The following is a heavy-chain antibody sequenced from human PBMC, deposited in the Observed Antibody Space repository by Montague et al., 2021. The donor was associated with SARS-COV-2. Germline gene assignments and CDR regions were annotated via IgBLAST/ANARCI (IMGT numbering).Heavy chain of an antibody. CDR1: GDSISSSSYF. D-gene: IGHD3-3*01. J-gene: IGHJ4*02. Sequence: SETRSLTCTVSGDSISSSSYFWGWIRQPPGQGLEWIWSINYSGSTYYYPSLKSSITISVSTSKNQFYLKLSSVTAADSAVYYCAGKASRGITIFEVVTASYYFDYWGQGTLVTVSS. CDR2: INYSGST. CDR3: AGKASRGITIFEVVTASYYFDY. V-gene: IGHV4-39*01.